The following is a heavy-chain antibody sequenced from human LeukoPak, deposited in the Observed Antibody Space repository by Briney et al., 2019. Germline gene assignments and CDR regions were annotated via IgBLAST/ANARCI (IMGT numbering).Heavy chain of an antibody. CDR2: IYSGGSST. Sequence: PGGSLRLSCTASGFTVSTNYMSWVHQAPGKGLEWVSVIYSGGSSTYYADSVKGRFTISRDNAKNSLYLQMNSLRAEDTAVYYCARDRWGLVPYWGQGTLVTVSS. CDR1: GFTVSTNY. J-gene: IGHJ4*02. D-gene: IGHD3/OR15-3a*01. CDR3: ARDRWGLVPY. V-gene: IGHV3-66*01.